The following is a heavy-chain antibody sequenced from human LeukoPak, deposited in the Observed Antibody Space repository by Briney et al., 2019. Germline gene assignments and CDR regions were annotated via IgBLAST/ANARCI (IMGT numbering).Heavy chain of an antibody. CDR2: INPTDGAT. CDR1: GYTFTMYY. CDR3: AREQRGGLRANSGGLFASYYTYYYMDV. J-gene: IGHJ6*03. D-gene: IGHD3-10*01. V-gene: IGHV1-46*01. Sequence: GASVKVSCKASGYTFTMYYIHWVRQAPGQGLEWMGVINPTDGATTYAQRFQGRVTMTRDMSTTTVYMDLRILRPEDTAVYFSAREQRGGLRANSGGLFASYYTYYYMDVWGRGATVTVSS.